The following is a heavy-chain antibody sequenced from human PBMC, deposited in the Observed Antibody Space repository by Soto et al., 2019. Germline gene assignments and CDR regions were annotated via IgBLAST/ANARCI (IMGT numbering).Heavy chain of an antibody. CDR3: ARPADCSGKTCLGRGWFVP. CDR2: INPRDSDT. Sequence: GESLKISCKGYGYSFTSYWIAWVRQMHGKGLEWMGVINPRDSDTRYSPSCQGQGTISVDKSISRAYLQWSSLEVADTAMYSCARPADCSGKTCLGRGWFVPWGPGTLVTVLS. CDR1: GYSFTSYW. D-gene: IGHD2-15*01. V-gene: IGHV5-51*01. J-gene: IGHJ5*02.